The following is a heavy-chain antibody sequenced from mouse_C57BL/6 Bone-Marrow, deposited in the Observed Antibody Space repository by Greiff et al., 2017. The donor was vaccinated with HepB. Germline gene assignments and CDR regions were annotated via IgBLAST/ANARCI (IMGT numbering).Heavy chain of an antibody. D-gene: IGHD2-5*01. V-gene: IGHV3-6*01. CDR2: ISYDGSN. Sequence: EVQRVESGPGLVKPSQSLSLTCSVTGYSITSGYYWNWIRQFPGNKLEWMGYISYDGSNNYNPSLKNRISITRDTSKNQFFLKLNSVTTEDTATYYCARGGYSNYWYFDVWGTGTTVTVSS. J-gene: IGHJ1*03. CDR1: GYSITSGYY. CDR3: ARGGYSNYWYFDV.